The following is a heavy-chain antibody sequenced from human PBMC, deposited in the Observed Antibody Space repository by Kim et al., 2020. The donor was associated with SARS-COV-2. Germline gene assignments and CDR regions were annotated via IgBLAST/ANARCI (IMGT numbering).Heavy chain of an antibody. Sequence: GGSLRLSCAASGFTFHNHAMWWVRQAPGKGLEWVSQIARYGTTYYADSVKGRFTISRDDSKNTLYLQRNSLTVEDTAVYYCAKDSVYGMDVWGQGTTVTVSS. CDR1: GFTFHNHA. CDR3: AKDSVYGMDV. J-gene: IGHJ6*02. D-gene: IGHD1-20*01. CDR2: IARYGTT. V-gene: IGHV3-23*01.